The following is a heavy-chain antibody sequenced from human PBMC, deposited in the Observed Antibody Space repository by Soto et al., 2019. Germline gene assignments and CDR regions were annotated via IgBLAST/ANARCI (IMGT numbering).Heavy chain of an antibody. D-gene: IGHD3-10*01. CDR1: GFTFSSYW. CDR2: IKQDGSEK. CDR3: ARVELYYDSGNTPPLYYYYMDV. Sequence: EEQLVESGGDLVQPGGSLRLSCEASGFTFSSYWMTWVRQAPGKGLEWLVNIKQDGSEKYYLDAVKGRFTISSDNAKNPLYLQMNSLRVEDTALYYCARVELYYDSGNTPPLYYYYMDVWGKGTTVTVSS. J-gene: IGHJ6*03. V-gene: IGHV3-7*01.